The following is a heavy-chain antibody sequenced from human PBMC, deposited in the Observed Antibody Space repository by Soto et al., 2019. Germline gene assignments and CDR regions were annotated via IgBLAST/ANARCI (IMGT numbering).Heavy chain of an antibody. D-gene: IGHD6-19*01. Sequence: VQLVESVGGVVQPGRSLRLSCASSGFTFSSSSIHWVRQAPGKGLEWVAVISYDGSNKFYADSVKGRFTISRDNSKNTLYLQMDGLRSEGTAVYYCAKVRVVAGIGEFDYWGQGTLVTVSS. V-gene: IGHV3-30*01. CDR1: GFTFSSSS. J-gene: IGHJ4*02. CDR3: AKVRVVAGIGEFDY. CDR2: ISYDGSNK.